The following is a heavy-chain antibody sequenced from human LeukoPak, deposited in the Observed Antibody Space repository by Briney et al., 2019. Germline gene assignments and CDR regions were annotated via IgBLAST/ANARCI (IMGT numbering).Heavy chain of an antibody. CDR2: IKYSGTT. J-gene: IGHJ4*02. CDR3: ARHADSGFGELAFDY. D-gene: IGHD3-10*01. Sequence: SETLSLTCSVSGGSITSGNYYWGWIRQPPGKGLEWIGSIKYSGTTYQNPSFKSRVTISVDTSKNQFSLKLSSVTAADTGVYYCARHADSGFGELAFDYWGQGTLVTVSS. V-gene: IGHV4-39*01. CDR1: GGSITSGNYY.